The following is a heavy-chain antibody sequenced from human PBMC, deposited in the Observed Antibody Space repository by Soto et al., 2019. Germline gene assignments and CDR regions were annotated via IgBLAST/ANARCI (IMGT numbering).Heavy chain of an antibody. Sequence: ASVKVSCKVSGGTFSGYAVSWVRQAPGQGLEWMGVIIPLLNTPKYEQKFQGRVTITADASATTAYLELSNLKSEDTAVYYCARESSSPDYYYYGMDVWGQGTTVT. D-gene: IGHD6-6*01. CDR2: IIPLLNTP. CDR1: GGTFSGYA. J-gene: IGHJ6*02. V-gene: IGHV1-69*13. CDR3: ARESSSPDYYYYGMDV.